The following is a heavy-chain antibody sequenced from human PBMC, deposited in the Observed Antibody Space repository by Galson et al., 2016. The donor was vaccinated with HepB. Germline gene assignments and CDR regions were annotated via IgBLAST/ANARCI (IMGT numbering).Heavy chain of an antibody. D-gene: IGHD2-21*02. CDR1: GFTFSDYY. CDR3: ARDRGSYCGGDCSDYYFDY. V-gene: IGHV3-11*06. J-gene: IGHJ4*02. CDR2: ISVTSTYT. Sequence: SLRLSCAASGFTFSDYYMRWIRQAPGKGLEWVSYISVTSTYTNYAHSVKGRFTVSRDNAKNSLYLQMDTLRAEDTAIYYCARDRGSYCGGDCSDYYFDYWGQGTLVTVSS.